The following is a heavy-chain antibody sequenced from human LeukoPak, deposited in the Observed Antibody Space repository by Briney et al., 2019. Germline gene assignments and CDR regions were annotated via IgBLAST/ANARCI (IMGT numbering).Heavy chain of an antibody. Sequence: GGSLRLSCAASGFTFSSYEMNWVRQAPGKGLEGVSYISSSGSTIYYADSVKGRFTISRDNAKNSLYLQMNSLRAEDTAVYYCARAIYCSSTSCYDAFDIWGQGTMVTVSS. CDR2: ISSSGSTI. D-gene: IGHD2-2*01. V-gene: IGHV3-48*03. CDR1: GFTFSSYE. CDR3: ARAIYCSSTSCYDAFDI. J-gene: IGHJ3*02.